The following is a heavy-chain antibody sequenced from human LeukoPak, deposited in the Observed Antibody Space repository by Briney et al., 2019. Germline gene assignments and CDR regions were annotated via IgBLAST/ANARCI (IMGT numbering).Heavy chain of an antibody. V-gene: IGHV3-30*18. CDR1: GFTFNSYG. CDR3: AKDLAPYFYDDKGSPDY. J-gene: IGHJ4*02. Sequence: PGGSLRLSCAASGFTFNSYGMHWVRQAPGKGLEWVALMSYDGSNEYYADSVKGRFTISRDNSKNTLYLQMNSLRAEDTAVYYCAKDLAPYFYDDKGSPDYWGQGTLVTVSS. D-gene: IGHD2/OR15-2a*01. CDR2: MSYDGSNE.